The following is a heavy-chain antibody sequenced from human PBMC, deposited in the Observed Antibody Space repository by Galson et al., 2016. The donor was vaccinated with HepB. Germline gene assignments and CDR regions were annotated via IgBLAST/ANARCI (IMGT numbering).Heavy chain of an antibody. CDR2: INDNGHST. CDR1: GFTFRSYA. Sequence: SLRLSCAASGFTFRSYAMHWVRQAPGKGLEYVSAINDNGHSTYYADSVKGRFTISRDNSKNTLYLQMNSLRPEDTAVYYCVSLDDTPGTFHAGPFDYWGQGALVTVSS. J-gene: IGHJ4*02. V-gene: IGHV3-64D*06. CDR3: VSLDDTPGTFHAGPFDY. D-gene: IGHD2-15*01.